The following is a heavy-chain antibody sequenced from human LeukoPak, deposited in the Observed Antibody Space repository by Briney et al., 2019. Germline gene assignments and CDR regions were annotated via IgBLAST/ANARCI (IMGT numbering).Heavy chain of an antibody. D-gene: IGHD7-27*01. CDR1: GFSFSSYW. J-gene: IGHJ5*02. V-gene: IGHV3-7*03. CDR2: INPDGSNM. Sequence: PGGSLRLSCAASGFSFSSYWMSWVRQAPGKGLEWVANINPDGSNMLYVDSVKGRFTISRDNAKNSLYLQMNSLRAEDTALYYCAKENWAGGWFDPWGQGTLVTVSS. CDR3: AKENWAGGWFDP.